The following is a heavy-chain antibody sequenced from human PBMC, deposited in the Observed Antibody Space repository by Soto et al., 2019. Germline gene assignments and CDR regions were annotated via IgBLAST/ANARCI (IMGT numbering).Heavy chain of an antibody. J-gene: IGHJ4*02. Sequence: QVQLVQSGAEVKKPGSSVKVSRKASGGTFSSYAISWVRQAPGQGLEWMGGIIPIFGTANYAQKFQGRVTITADESTSTAYMELSSLRSEDTAVYYCARSTYYDSSGYYYSHFDYWGQGTLVTVSS. D-gene: IGHD3-22*01. CDR2: IIPIFGTA. V-gene: IGHV1-69*01. CDR3: ARSTYYDSSGYYYSHFDY. CDR1: GGTFSSYA.